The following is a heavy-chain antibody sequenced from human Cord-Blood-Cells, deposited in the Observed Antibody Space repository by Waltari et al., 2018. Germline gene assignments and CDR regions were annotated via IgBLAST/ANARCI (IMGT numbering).Heavy chain of an antibody. D-gene: IGHD4-17*01. CDR3: ARAPAVTTYAFDI. V-gene: IGHV6-1*01. Sequence: QVQLQQSGPGLVKPSQTLSLTCAISGASVSSNSAAWNLLRQSPSRGLEWLGRTYYRSKWYNDYAVSMKSRITINPDTSKNQFSLQLNSVTPEDTAVYYCARAPAVTTYAFDIWGQGTMVTVSS. J-gene: IGHJ3*02. CDR2: TYYRSKWYN. CDR1: GASVSSNSAA.